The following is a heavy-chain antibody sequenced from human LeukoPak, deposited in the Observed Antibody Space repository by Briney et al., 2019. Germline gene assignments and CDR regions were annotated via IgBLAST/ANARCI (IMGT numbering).Heavy chain of an antibody. V-gene: IGHV1-18*01. J-gene: IGHJ6*03. Sequence: ASVKVSCKASGYTFTAYGISWVRQAPGQGLEWLGWISGYNDNTFYTQKVQGRVTMTKDTSTSTAYLELRSLRSDDTAVYYCTRRDGDPNYYQNYMDVWGKGTTVTVSS. D-gene: IGHD1-26*01. CDR2: ISGYNDNT. CDR1: GYTFTAYG. CDR3: TRRDGDPNYYQNYMDV.